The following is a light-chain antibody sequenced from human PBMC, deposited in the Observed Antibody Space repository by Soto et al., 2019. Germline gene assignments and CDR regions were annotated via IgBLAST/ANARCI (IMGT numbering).Light chain of an antibody. V-gene: IGLV1-40*01. Sequence: QSVLTQPPSVSGAPGQRVTISCTGSSSNIGAGYDVHWYQQLPGTAPKLLIYGNSNRPAGVPDRFSGSKSGTSASLGITGLLAEYVADCYCLACDGCHGVVCGGGTRRIVL. CDR2: GNS. CDR3: LACDGCHGVV. J-gene: IGLJ3*02. CDR1: SSNIGAGYD.